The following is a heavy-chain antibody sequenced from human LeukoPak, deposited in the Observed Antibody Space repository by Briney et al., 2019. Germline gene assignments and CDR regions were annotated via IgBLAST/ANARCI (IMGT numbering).Heavy chain of an antibody. CDR3: GKTTTGYSSGQKPAWPVDY. V-gene: IGHV3-23*01. Sequence: GRSLRLSCEASGFSFRSYGMHWVRQAPGKGLEWVAGIFGSGGSAHYADSAKGRFTISRDNSKNTVYLQINSLRAEDTAVYYCGKTTTGYSSGQKPAWPVDYWGQGTLVTVSS. D-gene: IGHD6-19*01. CDR1: GFSFRSYG. CDR2: IFGSGGSA. J-gene: IGHJ4*02.